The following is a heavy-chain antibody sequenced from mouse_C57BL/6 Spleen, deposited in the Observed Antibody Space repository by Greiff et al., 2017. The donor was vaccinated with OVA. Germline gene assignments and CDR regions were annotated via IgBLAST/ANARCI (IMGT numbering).Heavy chain of an antibody. CDR2: IDPSDSYT. CDR3: AHSSGLYFDY. V-gene: IGHV1-59*01. D-gene: IGHD3-2*02. CDR1: GYTFTSYW. Sequence: QVQLQQPGAELVRPGTSVKLSCKASGYTFTSYWMHWVKQRPGQGLEWIGVIDPSDSYTNYNQKFKGKATLTVDTSSSTAYMQLSSLTSEDSAVYYCAHSSGLYFDYWGQGTTLTVSS. J-gene: IGHJ2*01.